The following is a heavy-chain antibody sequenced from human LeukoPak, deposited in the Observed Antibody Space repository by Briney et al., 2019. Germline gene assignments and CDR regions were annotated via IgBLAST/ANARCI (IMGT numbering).Heavy chain of an antibody. CDR3: ARDNGDSSSWYDY. CDR2: IYTSGST. D-gene: IGHD6-13*01. CDR1: GGSISSGSYY. J-gene: IGHJ4*02. V-gene: IGHV4-61*02. Sequence: SETLSLTCTVSGGSISSGSYYWSWIRQPAGKGLEWIGRIYTSGSTNYNPSLRSRVTISVDTSKNQFSLKLSSVTAADTAVYYCARDNGDSSSWYDYWGQGTLVTVSS.